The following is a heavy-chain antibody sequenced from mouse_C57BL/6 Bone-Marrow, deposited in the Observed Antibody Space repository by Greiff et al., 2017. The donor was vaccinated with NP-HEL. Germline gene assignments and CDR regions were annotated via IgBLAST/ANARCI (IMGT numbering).Heavy chain of an antibody. J-gene: IGHJ4*01. CDR1: GYSITSGYY. CDR2: ISYDGSN. Sequence: VQLQQSGPGLVKPSQSLSLTCSVTGYSITSGYYWNWIRQFPGNKLEWMGYISYDGSNNYNPSLKNRISITRDTSKNQFFLKLNSVTTEDTATYYCARVGPLMDYWGQGTSVTVSS. CDR3: ARVGPLMDY. V-gene: IGHV3-6*01.